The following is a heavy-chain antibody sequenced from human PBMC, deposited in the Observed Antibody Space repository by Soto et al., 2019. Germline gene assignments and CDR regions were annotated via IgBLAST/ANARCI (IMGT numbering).Heavy chain of an antibody. J-gene: IGHJ2*01. CDR3: VKDVDEAFTYFDL. V-gene: IGHV3-9*01. CDR2: ISWNSGNI. CDR1: VFIFDDYA. D-gene: IGHD3-3*02. Sequence: EVQVVESGGGLVQPGRSLRLSCAASVFIFDDYALHWVRQVPGKGLEWVSGISWNSGNIGYADSVKGRFTISRDNAKKSLYLQMNSLRPEDTAFYYCVKDVDEAFTYFDLWGRGTLVTVSS.